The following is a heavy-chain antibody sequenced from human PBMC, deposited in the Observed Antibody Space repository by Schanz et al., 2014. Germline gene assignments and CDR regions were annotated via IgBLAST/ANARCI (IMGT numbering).Heavy chain of an antibody. CDR2: INNAGSDT. Sequence: EVHLVESGGDFVRPGGSLRLSCAASGFSFSNYWMHWVRQGPGSGLVWVSHINNAGSDTTYADSVKGRFTISRDNTRNTLYLQMNSLSAEDTAVYYCARGAGGLDTWGQGTPVTVSS. D-gene: IGHD3-16*01. CDR1: GFSFSNYW. V-gene: IGHV3-74*01. J-gene: IGHJ5*02. CDR3: ARGAGGLDT.